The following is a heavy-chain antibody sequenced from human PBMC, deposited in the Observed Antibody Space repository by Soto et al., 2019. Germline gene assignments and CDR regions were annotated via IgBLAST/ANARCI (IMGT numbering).Heavy chain of an antibody. CDR3: PKGMFSSSPAGTGSFDY. CDR1: GFPFSSYA. Sequence: EGSLRRSCAASGFPFSSYAMSWVHQAPGKGLERVAAIGGTDGKTCYADSVKGRLTISRDNYENTLYLHLSRLRAEATAVYFCPKGMFSSSPAGTGSFDYWGQGARVTV. CDR2: IGGTDGKT. V-gene: IGHV3-23*01. D-gene: IGHD3-10*01. J-gene: IGHJ4*02.